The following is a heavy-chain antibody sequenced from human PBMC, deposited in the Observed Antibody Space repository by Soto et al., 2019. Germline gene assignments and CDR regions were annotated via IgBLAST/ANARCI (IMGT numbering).Heavy chain of an antibody. J-gene: IGHJ4*02. CDR2: ISYDGSNK. D-gene: IGHD4-17*01. Sequence: QVQLVESGGGVVQPGRSLRLSCAASGFTFSSYGMHWVRQAPGKGLEWVAVISYDGSNKYYADSVKGRFTISRDNSKNTLYLQMNSLRAEDTAVYYCAKDLPTYGDCFDYWGQGTLVTVSS. CDR1: GFTFSSYG. V-gene: IGHV3-30*18. CDR3: AKDLPTYGDCFDY.